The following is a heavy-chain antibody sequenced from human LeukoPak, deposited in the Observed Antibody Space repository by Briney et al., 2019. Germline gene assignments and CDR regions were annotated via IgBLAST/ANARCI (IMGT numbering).Heavy chain of an antibody. J-gene: IGHJ2*01. CDR2: IYTSGST. V-gene: IGHV4-4*07. Sequence: SETLSLTCTVSGGSISSYDWSWIRQPAGKGLEWIGRIYTSGSTNYNPSLKSRVSMSVDTSKRRFSLKLSSVTAADTAVYYCARVSSSWYQDWYFDLWGRGTVVTVSS. CDR3: ARVSSSWYQDWYFDL. CDR1: GGSISSYD. D-gene: IGHD6-13*01.